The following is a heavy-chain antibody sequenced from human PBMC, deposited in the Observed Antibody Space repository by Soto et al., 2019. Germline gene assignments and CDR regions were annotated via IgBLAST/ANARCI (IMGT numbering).Heavy chain of an antibody. CDR1: GGSISSYY. Sequence: SETLSLTCTVSGGSISSYYWSWIRQPPGKGLEWIGYIYYSGSTNYNPSLKSRVTISVDTSKNQFSLKLSSVTAADTAVYYCARAYGDYDMDYWGQGTLVTVSS. CDR2: IYYSGST. J-gene: IGHJ4*02. V-gene: IGHV4-59*01. CDR3: ARAYGDYDMDY. D-gene: IGHD4-17*01.